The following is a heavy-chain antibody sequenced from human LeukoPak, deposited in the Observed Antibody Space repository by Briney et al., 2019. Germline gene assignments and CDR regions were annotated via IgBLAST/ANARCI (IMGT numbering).Heavy chain of an antibody. CDR1: GYTFSVYG. CDR2: ISPYNGNT. V-gene: IGHV1-18*01. J-gene: IGHJ4*02. D-gene: IGHD6-13*01. Sequence: ASVKVSCKASGYTFSVYGITWVRQAPGQGLEWMGWISPYNGNTSYAQKLQGRVTMTTDTSTSTAYMELKSLRSDDTAVYYCARENGLMAAAGMFDYWGQGTLVTVSS. CDR3: ARENGLMAAAGMFDY.